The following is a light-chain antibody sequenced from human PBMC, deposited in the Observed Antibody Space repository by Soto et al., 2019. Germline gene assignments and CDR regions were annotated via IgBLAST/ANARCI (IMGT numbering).Light chain of an antibody. J-gene: IGLJ2*01. CDR3: CSYAGSTTSVA. CDR2: EVS. V-gene: IGLV2-23*02. Sequence: QSALTQPAPVSGSPGQSITISCTGTSSDVGSYKLVSWYQQHPGKAPKLMIYEVSKRPSGVSNRFSGSKSGNTASLTISGLQAEDEADYYCCSYAGSTTSVAFGGGTKLTVL. CDR1: SSDVGSYKL.